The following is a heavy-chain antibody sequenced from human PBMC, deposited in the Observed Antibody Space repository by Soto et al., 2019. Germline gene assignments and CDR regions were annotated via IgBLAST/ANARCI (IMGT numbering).Heavy chain of an antibody. CDR1: GFTFGDYA. D-gene: IGHD6-13*01. CDR3: TRVYPELIAAAGISRDNWFDP. CDR2: IRSKAYGGTT. J-gene: IGHJ5*02. V-gene: IGHV3-49*05. Sequence: EVQLVESGGGLVKPGRSLRLSCTASGFTFGDYAMSWLRQAPGKGLEWVGFIRSKAYGGTTEYAASVKGRFTISRDDSKSIAYLQMNSLKTEDTAVYYCTRVYPELIAAAGISRDNWFDPWGQGTLVTVSS.